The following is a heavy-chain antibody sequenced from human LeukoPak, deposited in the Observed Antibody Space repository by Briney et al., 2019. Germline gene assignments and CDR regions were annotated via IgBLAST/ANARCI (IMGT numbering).Heavy chain of an antibody. CDR2: MFYTGST. D-gene: IGHD3-16*01. CDR3: ARHYSIAGGRLSGYWLDP. CDR1: GGSITTYW. V-gene: IGHV4-59*08. Sequence: PSETLSLTCAVSGGSITTYWWSWIRQPPGKRLEWIACMFYTGSTNYNPSLKSRVTISVDTSKNQVSLKLSSVTDADTAVYYCARHYSIAGGRLSGYWLDPWGQGALVTVSS. J-gene: IGHJ5*02.